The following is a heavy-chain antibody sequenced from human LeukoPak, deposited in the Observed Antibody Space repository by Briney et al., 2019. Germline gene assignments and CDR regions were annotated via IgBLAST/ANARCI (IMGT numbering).Heavy chain of an antibody. V-gene: IGHV3-23*01. Sequence: QPGGSLRLSCAASGFRFSNYAMSGVRQAPGKGLEWVSGIGGSGSSTYYADSVKGRFTISRDNSKNTLYLQMNSLRAEDTAVYYCAKLWFGELGAVYFDYWGQGTLVTVSS. CDR2: IGGSGSST. CDR3: AKLWFGELGAVYFDY. D-gene: IGHD3-10*01. CDR1: GFRFSNYA. J-gene: IGHJ4*02.